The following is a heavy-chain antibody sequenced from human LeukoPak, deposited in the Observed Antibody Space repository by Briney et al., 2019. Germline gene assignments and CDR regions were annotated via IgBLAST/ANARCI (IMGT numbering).Heavy chain of an antibody. CDR1: GYSFTSYG. Sequence: ASVKVSCKASGYSFTSYGISWVRQAPGQGLEWVGWISAYRGNTDYAQKLQGRVTMTTDTPTSTAYTELRSLRSDDTAVYYCARTYYYGSGIYDKWFDPWGQGTLVTVSS. CDR3: ARTYYYGSGIYDKWFDP. V-gene: IGHV1-18*01. CDR2: ISAYRGNT. J-gene: IGHJ5*02. D-gene: IGHD3-10*01.